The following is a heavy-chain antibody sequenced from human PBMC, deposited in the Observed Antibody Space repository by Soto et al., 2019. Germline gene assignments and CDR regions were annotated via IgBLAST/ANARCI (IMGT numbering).Heavy chain of an antibody. CDR2: INSDGSST. CDR3: ARDLGYSRSWLDY. D-gene: IGHD6-13*01. Sequence: EVQLVESGGGLVQPGGSLRLSCADSGFTFSSYWMHWVRQAPGKGLVWVSRINSDGSSTSYADSVKGRFTISRDNAKNTRYLQMNILRAEDTAVYYCARDLGYSRSWLDYWGQGTLVTVSS. V-gene: IGHV3-74*01. CDR1: GFTFSSYW. J-gene: IGHJ4*02.